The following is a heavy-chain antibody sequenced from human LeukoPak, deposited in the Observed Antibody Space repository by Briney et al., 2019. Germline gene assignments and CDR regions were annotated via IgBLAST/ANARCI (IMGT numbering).Heavy chain of an antibody. CDR1: GYTFTGYY. D-gene: IGHD2-2*01. Sequence: ASVKVSCKASGYTFTGYYMHWVRQAPGQGLEWMGWINPNSGGTNYAQKFQGRVTMTRDTSISTAYMELSRLRSDDTAVYYCAREESIKAYSSSTSCYPNWFDPWGQGTLVTVSS. CDR3: AREESIKAYSSSTSCYPNWFDP. CDR2: INPNSGGT. V-gene: IGHV1-2*02. J-gene: IGHJ5*02.